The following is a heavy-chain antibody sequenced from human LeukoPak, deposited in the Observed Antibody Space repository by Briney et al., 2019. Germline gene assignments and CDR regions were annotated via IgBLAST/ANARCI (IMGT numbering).Heavy chain of an antibody. D-gene: IGHD1-26*01. CDR2: ISGSGGST. Sequence: PGGSLRLSCVASGFRFSGYAIHWVRQAPGKGLEWVSAISGSGGSTYYADSVKGRFTISRDNSKNTLYLQMNSLRAEDTAVYYCAKEQSGSSGWFDPWGQGTLVTVSS. V-gene: IGHV3-23*01. CDR1: GFRFSGYA. CDR3: AKEQSGSSGWFDP. J-gene: IGHJ5*02.